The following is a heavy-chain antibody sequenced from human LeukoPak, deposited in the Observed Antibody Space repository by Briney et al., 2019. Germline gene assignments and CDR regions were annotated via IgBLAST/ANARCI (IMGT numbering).Heavy chain of an antibody. CDR2: ISTSSRYI. D-gene: IGHD2-2*01. J-gene: IGHJ5*02. Sequence: PGGSLRLSCAASGFTLSTFDMSWVRQAPGKGLEWVSSISTSSRYIYYRDSVKGRFTISRDDAKNSLYLQMNSLTVEDTAVYYCARADCSGSTCYLRHSWLDPWGQGTLVTVSS. CDR1: GFTLSTFD. CDR3: ARADCSGSTCYLRHSWLDP. V-gene: IGHV3-21*06.